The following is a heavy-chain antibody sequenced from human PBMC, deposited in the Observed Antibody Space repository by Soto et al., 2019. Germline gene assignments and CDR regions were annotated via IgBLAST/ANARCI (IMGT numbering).Heavy chain of an antibody. CDR2: IYYRGNT. V-gene: IGHV4-59*12. Sequence: PSETLSLTCSVFGGSMSPYYWSWIRQSPGKGLEWIANIYYRGNTNYNPSLESRVTISIDTSMNQFSLKLSSVTAADTAVYYCARSVFPWGQGTLVTVSS. J-gene: IGHJ5*02. CDR3: ARSVFP. CDR1: GGSMSPYY.